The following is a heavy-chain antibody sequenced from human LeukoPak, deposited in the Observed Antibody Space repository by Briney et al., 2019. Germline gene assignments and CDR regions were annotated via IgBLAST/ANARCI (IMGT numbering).Heavy chain of an antibody. D-gene: IGHD3-22*01. Sequence: ASVKVSCKASGYTFTGYYMHWVRQAPGQGLEWMGWINPNSGGTNYAQKFQGRVTMTRDTSTSTVYMELSSLRSEDTAVYYCARGGAYYDSTYWGQGTLVTVSS. J-gene: IGHJ4*02. V-gene: IGHV1-2*02. CDR2: INPNSGGT. CDR1: GYTFTGYY. CDR3: ARGGAYYDSTY.